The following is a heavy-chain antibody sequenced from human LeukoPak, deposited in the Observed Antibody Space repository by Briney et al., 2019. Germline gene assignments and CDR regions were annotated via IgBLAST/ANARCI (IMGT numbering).Heavy chain of an antibody. CDR1: GFTFSSYG. CDR2: IRYDGSNK. J-gene: IGHJ4*02. CDR3: ARVRDYYDSSGYYGFDY. Sequence: GGSLRLSCAASGFTFSSYGMHWVRQAPGKGLEWVAFIRYDGSNKYYADSVKGRFTISRDNSKNTLYLQMNSLRAEDTAVYFCARVRDYYDSSGYYGFDYWGQGTLVTVSS. V-gene: IGHV3-30*02. D-gene: IGHD3-22*01.